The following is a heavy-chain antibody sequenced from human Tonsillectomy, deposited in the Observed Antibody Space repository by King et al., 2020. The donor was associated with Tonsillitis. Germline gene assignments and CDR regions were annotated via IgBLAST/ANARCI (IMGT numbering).Heavy chain of an antibody. D-gene: IGHD3-22*01. CDR2: ISYDGSDK. J-gene: IGHJ4*02. Sequence: VQLVESGGGVVQPGRSLRLSCAASGFTFSSYAMHWVRQAPGKGLEWVAVISYDGSDKYYADSVKGRFTISRDNSKNTLYLQMNSLTAEDTAVYYCARDHSPGDSSGYLNYWGQGTLVTFPS. CDR1: GFTFSSYA. V-gene: IGHV3-30-3*01. CDR3: ARDHSPGDSSGYLNY.